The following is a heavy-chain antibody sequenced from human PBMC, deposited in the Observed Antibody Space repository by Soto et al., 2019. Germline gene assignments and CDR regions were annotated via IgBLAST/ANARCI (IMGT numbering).Heavy chain of an antibody. D-gene: IGHD7-27*01. V-gene: IGHV1-18*01. CDR3: ARAKGLTRDEYYYYYYMDV. CDR1: GYTFTSYG. J-gene: IGHJ6*03. Sequence: ASVKVSCKASGYTFTSYGISWVRQAPGQGLEWMGWISAYNGNTNYAQKLQGRVTMTTDTSTSTAYMELRSLRSDDTAVYYCARAKGLTRDEYYYYYYMDVWGKGTTVTISS. CDR2: ISAYNGNT.